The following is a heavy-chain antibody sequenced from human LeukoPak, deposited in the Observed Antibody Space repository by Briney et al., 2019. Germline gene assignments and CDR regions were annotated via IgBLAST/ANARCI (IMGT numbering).Heavy chain of an antibody. D-gene: IGHD3-3*01. J-gene: IGHJ4*02. V-gene: IGHV1-18*01. Sequence: ASVKVSCKATGYIFTSYVISWVRQAPGQGLEWMGWISAYNGNTNYAQKLQGRVTMTTDTSTSTAYMELRSLRSDDTAVYYCARVAVGTIFGVVIIREFDYWGQGTLVTVSS. CDR2: ISAYNGNT. CDR1: GYIFTSYV. CDR3: ARVAVGTIFGVVIIREFDY.